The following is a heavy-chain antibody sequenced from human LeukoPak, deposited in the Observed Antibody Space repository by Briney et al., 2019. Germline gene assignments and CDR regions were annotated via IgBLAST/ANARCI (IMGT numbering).Heavy chain of an antibody. D-gene: IGHD5-24*01. CDR2: ISGSGGST. CDR3: ANSEMATITGPFFDL. Sequence: GGSLRLSCAASGFTFSSYAMSWVRQAPGKGLEWVSAISGSGGSTYYADSVKGRFTISRDNSKNTLYLQMNSLRAEDTAVYYCANSEMATITGPFFDLWGRGTLVTVSS. CDR1: GFTFSSYA. J-gene: IGHJ2*01. V-gene: IGHV3-23*01.